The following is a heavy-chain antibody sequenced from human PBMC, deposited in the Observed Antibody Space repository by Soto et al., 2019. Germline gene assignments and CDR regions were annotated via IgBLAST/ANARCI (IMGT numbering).Heavy chain of an antibody. CDR3: ARDSTYYSYGMGV. CDR2: INPNSGGT. J-gene: IGHJ6*02. Sequence: ASVKVDCKAAGYGFTGYYMHCVRQDPGQGLEWMGWINPNSGGTNYAKKFQGWVTMTTDTSISTAYMELSRLRSDDTAVYYCARDSTYYSYGMGVRAQAPT. V-gene: IGHV1-2*04. CDR1: GYGFTGYY.